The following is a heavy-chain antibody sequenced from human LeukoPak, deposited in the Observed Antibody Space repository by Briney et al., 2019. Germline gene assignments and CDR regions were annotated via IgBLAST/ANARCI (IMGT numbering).Heavy chain of an antibody. Sequence: PGGSLRLSCSASGFTFSHLAMHWVRQAPGKGLEYVSGISSNGGSTYDADSVKGRFTISRDNSKNTLYIQMSSLRAEDTAVYYCVKDSASYYYGSGSPWFDPWGQGTLVTVSS. CDR2: ISSNGGST. CDR3: VKDSASYYYGSGSPWFDP. V-gene: IGHV3-64D*06. CDR1: GFTFSHLA. J-gene: IGHJ5*02. D-gene: IGHD3-10*01.